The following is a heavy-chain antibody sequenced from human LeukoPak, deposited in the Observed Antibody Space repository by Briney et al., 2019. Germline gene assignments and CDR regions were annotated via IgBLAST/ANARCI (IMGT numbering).Heavy chain of an antibody. CDR2: ITPYNGNT. V-gene: IGHV1-18*01. CDR1: GYTFTSHG. J-gene: IGHJ5*02. CDR3: ARVSYGSGLSWFDP. D-gene: IGHD3-10*01. Sequence: ASVKVSCKASGYTFTSHGISWVRQAPGQGLEWMGWITPYNGNTNYAQKLQGRVTMTTDTSTSTAYMELRSLRSDDTAMYYCARVSYGSGLSWFDPWGQGTLVTVSS.